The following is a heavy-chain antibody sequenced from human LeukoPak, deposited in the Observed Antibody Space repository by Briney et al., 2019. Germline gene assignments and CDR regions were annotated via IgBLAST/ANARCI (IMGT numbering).Heavy chain of an antibody. CDR1: GFTFSNFG. Sequence: PGGSLRLSCAASGFTFSNFGMHWVRQAPGKGLEGVAFIRYDGSNKYYADSVKGRFTISRDNSKNTLYLQMNSLRGEDTAVYYWAKDGDTMSGTYYYDMDVWGKGTTVTIS. CDR2: IRYDGSNK. D-gene: IGHD1-26*01. V-gene: IGHV3-30*02. CDR3: AKDGDTMSGTYYYDMDV. J-gene: IGHJ6*03.